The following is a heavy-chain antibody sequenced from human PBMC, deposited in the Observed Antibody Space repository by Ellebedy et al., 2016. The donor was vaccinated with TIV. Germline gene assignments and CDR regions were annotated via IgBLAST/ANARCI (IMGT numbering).Heavy chain of an antibody. V-gene: IGHV6-1*01. CDR1: GDSVSSNSAA. J-gene: IGHJ6*02. CDR3: AREKEVRVTMFGTEAEIYYYYGMDV. Sequence: SQTLSLTCAISGDSVSSNSAAWTWIRQSPSRGLEWLGRTYYRSKWSNDYAVSMKSRITINPDTSKNQFSLQLNSVTPEDTAVYYCAREKEVRVTMFGTEAEIYYYYGMDVWGQGITVTVSS. CDR2: TYYRSKWSN. D-gene: IGHD3-10*02.